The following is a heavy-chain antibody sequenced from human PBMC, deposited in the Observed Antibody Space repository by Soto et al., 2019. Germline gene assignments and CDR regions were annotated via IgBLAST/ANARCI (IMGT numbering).Heavy chain of an antibody. V-gene: IGHV4-59*01. Sequence: SETLSLTCNVSGGSISNYYWTWVRQSPEKGLEWIGYMYYNGNINYNPSLKSRVTISIDTSKNQFSLTLKSVTAADTAVYYCASGGNWFDPWGQGVLITVSS. CDR2: MYYNGNI. CDR3: ASGGNWFDP. CDR1: GGSISNYY. D-gene: IGHD3-16*01. J-gene: IGHJ5*02.